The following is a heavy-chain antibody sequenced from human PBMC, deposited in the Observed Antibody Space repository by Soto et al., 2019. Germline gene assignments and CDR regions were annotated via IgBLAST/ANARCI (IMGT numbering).Heavy chain of an antibody. D-gene: IGHD2-15*01. J-gene: IGHJ6*02. V-gene: IGHV3-30-3*01. CDR2: ISYDGSNK. CDR3: ARDQVVVVAATPTIYYYYGMDV. Sequence: PGGSLRLSCAASGFTFSGYAMHWVRQAPGKGLEWVAVISYDGSNKYYADSVKGRFTISRDNSKNTLYLQMNSLRAEDTAVYYCARDQVVVVAATPTIYYYYGMDVWGQGTTVTVSS. CDR1: GFTFSGYA.